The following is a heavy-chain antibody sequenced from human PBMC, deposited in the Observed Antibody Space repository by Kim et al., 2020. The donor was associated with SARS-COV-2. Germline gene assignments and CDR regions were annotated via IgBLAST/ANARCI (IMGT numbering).Heavy chain of an antibody. Sequence: GGSLRLSCAASGFTFSSYGMHWVRQAPGKGLEWVAVISYDGSNKYYADSVKGRFTISRDNSKNTLYLQMNSLRAEDTAVYYCARGGYSSSSNWFDPWGQG. J-gene: IGHJ5*02. CDR2: ISYDGSNK. CDR3: ARGGYSSSSNWFDP. V-gene: IGHV3-33*05. D-gene: IGHD6-13*01. CDR1: GFTFSSYG.